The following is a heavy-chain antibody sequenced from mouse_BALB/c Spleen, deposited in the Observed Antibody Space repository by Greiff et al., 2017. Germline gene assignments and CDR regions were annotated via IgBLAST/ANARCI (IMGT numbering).Heavy chain of an antibody. V-gene: IGHV1-14*01. D-gene: IGHD1-1*01. J-gene: IGHJ1*01. CDR1: GYTFTSYV. CDR3: ATPYGSSYYWYFDV. CDR2: INPYNDGT. Sequence: VHVKQSGPELVKPGASVKMSCKASGYTFTSYVMHWVKQKPGQGLEWIGYINPYNDGTKYNEKFKGKATLTSDKSSSTAYMELSSLTSEDSAVYYCATPYGSSYYWYFDVWGAGTTVTVSS.